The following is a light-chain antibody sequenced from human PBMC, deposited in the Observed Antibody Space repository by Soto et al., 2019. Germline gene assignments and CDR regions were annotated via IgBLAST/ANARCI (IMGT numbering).Light chain of an antibody. CDR2: GAS. Sequence: AIQMTQSPSALAASALDTGNSSCRASQGIGTALGWYQQKPGKPPKVLIYGASNLPSGVQPRFSGSGSGTDFTLAISSLQPEDSATYYCLQDINYPWTFGQGTKVDIK. CDR3: LQDINYPWT. J-gene: IGKJ1*01. V-gene: IGKV1-6*01. CDR1: QGIGTA.